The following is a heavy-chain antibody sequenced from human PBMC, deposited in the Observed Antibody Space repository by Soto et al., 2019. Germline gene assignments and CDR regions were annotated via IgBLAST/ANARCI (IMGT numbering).Heavy chain of an antibody. J-gene: IGHJ5*02. CDR1: GGSISSYY. CDR3: ARVEFRQSRSSWYGGFDP. D-gene: IGHD6-13*01. V-gene: IGHV4-59*01. Sequence: SETLSLTCTVSGGSISSYYWSWIRQPPGKGLEWIGYIYYSGSTNYNPSLKSPVTISVETSKNQFSLKLSSVTAADTAVYYCARVEFRQSRSSWYGGFDPWGQGTLVTVSS. CDR2: IYYSGST.